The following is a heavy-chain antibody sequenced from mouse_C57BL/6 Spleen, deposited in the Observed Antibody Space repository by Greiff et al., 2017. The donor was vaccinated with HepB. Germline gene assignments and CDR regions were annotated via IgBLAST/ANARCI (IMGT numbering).Heavy chain of an antibody. CDR3: ARHRSGCFDY. Sequence: DVMLVESGGDLVKPGGSLKLSCAASGFTFSSYGMSWVRQTPDKRLEWVATISSGGSYTYYPDSVKGRFTISRDNAKNTLYLQMSSLKSEDTAMYYCARHRSGCFDYWGQGTTLTVSS. V-gene: IGHV5-6*02. J-gene: IGHJ2*01. CDR2: ISSGGSYT. D-gene: IGHD3-2*02. CDR1: GFTFSSYG.